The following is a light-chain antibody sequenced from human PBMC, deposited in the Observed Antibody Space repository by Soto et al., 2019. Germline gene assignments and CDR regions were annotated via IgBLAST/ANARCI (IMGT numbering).Light chain of an antibody. Sequence: VRIQAPGTLSVSSGERAIGCCRASQTINNNVAWYQLKDGQVPRLVIYGASTRATDIPARFSGSGSGTEFTLTISSLQSEDFAEYHCQQYNNWPQTFGQGTKVDTK. CDR1: QTINNN. CDR3: QQYNNWPQT. CDR2: GAS. J-gene: IGKJ1*01. V-gene: IGKV3-15*01.